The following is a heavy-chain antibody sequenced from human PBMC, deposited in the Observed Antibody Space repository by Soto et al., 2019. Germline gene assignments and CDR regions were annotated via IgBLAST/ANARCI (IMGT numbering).Heavy chain of an antibody. Sequence: RXSCAASFFTFSSYGMHWVRQAPGKGLEWVAVISYDGSNKYFADYVKGRFTLSRDNSKNTLYLQMNSLRPEDTAVYFCAKGSRNTYGYIDYWGQGTLVTVSS. V-gene: IGHV3-30*18. CDR2: ISYDGSNK. CDR3: AKGSRNTYGYIDY. CDR1: FFTFSSYG. J-gene: IGHJ4*02. D-gene: IGHD5-18*01.